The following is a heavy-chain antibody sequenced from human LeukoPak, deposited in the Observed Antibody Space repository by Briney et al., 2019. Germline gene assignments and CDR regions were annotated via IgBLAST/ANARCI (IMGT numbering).Heavy chain of an antibody. V-gene: IGHV3-48*03. CDR3: AKDRVTMVRGVCDY. D-gene: IGHD3-10*01. CDR1: GFTFSSYE. Sequence: GGSLRLSCAASGFTFSSYEMNWVRQAPGKGLEWVSYISSSGSTIYYGDSVKGRFTISRDNTKNTLYLQMNSLRAEDTAVYYCAKDRVTMVRGVCDYWGQGTLVTVSS. CDR2: ISSSGSTI. J-gene: IGHJ4*02.